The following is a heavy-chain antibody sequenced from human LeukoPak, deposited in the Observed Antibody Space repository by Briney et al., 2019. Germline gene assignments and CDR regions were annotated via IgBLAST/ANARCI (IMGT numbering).Heavy chain of an antibody. D-gene: IGHD3-22*01. Sequence: GGSLRLSCAASGFTFSTYSMIWVRQAPGKGLEWISYITGSSSTIYYADSVKGRFTISRDNAKNSLYLQMNSLRAEDTAVYYCARPLRSSGYHCFDYWGQGTLVSVSS. J-gene: IGHJ4*02. V-gene: IGHV3-48*01. CDR1: GFTFSTYS. CDR3: ARPLRSSGYHCFDY. CDR2: ITGSSSTI.